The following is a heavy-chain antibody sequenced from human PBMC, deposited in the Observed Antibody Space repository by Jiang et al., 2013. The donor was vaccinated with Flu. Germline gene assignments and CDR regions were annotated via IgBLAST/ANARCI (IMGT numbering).Heavy chain of an antibody. D-gene: IGHD3-22*01. CDR2: IYPGDSDT. CDR3: ARLYYYDSSGYYYFDY. Sequence: LEWMGIIYPGDSDTRYSPSFQGQVTISADKSISTAYLQWSSLKASDTAMYYCARLYYYDSSGYYYFDYWGQGTLVTVSS. V-gene: IGHV5-51*01. J-gene: IGHJ4*02.